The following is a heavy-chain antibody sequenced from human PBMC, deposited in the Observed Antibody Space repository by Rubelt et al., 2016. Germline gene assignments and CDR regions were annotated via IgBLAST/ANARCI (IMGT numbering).Heavy chain of an antibody. V-gene: IGHV1-18*01. CDR3: GGSGDAWGPVV. CDR1: GYTFTTYG. Sequence: QVQLVQSGAEVKKPGASVKVSCKASGYTFTTYGISWVRQAPGQGLEWMGWVSAYNGNTNYVQKLQGRLTMTTDTSTSTAYMELRSLRSDDTAVYYCGGSGDAWGPVVWGQGTLVTVSS. J-gene: IGHJ4*02. CDR2: VSAYNGNT. D-gene: IGHD6-19*01.